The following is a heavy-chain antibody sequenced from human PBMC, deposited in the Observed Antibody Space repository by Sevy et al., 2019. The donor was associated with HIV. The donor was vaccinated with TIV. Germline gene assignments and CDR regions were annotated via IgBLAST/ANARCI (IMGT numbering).Heavy chain of an antibody. CDR1: GGSFSGYY. CDR3: ARGPQSYDYSNYTYYYGMDV. J-gene: IGHJ6*02. V-gene: IGHV4-34*01. D-gene: IGHD4-4*01. Sequence: SETLSLTCAVYGGSFSGYYWSWIRQPPGKGLEWIGEINHSGSTNYNPSLKSRVTISVDTSKNQFSLKLSSVTAAETAVYYCARGPQSYDYSNYTYYYGMDVWGQGTTVTVSS. CDR2: INHSGST.